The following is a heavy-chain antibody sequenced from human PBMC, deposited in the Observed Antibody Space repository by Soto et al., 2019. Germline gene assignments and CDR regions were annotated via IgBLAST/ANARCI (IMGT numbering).Heavy chain of an antibody. V-gene: IGHV3-21*01. CDR1: GFTFSSYS. CDR3: ARDPSGRKFVDGWFDP. D-gene: IGHD3-10*01. Sequence: DVQLVESGGGLVKPGGSLRLSCAASGFTFSSYSMNWVRQAPGKGLEWVSSISSSSSYIYYADSVKGRFTISRDNAKNXLYLQMSRLRAEDTAVYYCARDPSGRKFVDGWFDPWGQGTLVTVSS. J-gene: IGHJ5*02. CDR2: ISSSSSYI.